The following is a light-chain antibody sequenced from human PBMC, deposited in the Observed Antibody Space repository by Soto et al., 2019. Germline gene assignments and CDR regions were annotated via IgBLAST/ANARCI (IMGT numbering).Light chain of an antibody. J-gene: IGLJ2*01. CDR2: DTT. CDR1: TGAVTSGHY. Sequence: QPVVTQEPSLTVSPGGTVTLTCGSSTGAVTSGHYPYWFQQKPGQAPRTLIYDTTNTHSWTPARFSGSLLGGKAALTLSGAQPEDEAEYYCMLSYSGAGVIGGGTKVTVL. CDR3: MLSYSGAGV. V-gene: IGLV7-46*01.